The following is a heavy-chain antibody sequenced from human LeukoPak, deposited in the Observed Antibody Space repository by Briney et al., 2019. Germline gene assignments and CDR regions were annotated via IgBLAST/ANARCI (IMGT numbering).Heavy chain of an antibody. J-gene: IGHJ4*02. CDR3: ARGNYYDSSGYWTPFDY. D-gene: IGHD3-22*01. CDR1: GGSISSSSYY. V-gene: IGHV4-39*07. CDR2: IYYSGST. Sequence: SETLSLTCTVSGGSISSSSYYWGWIRQPPGKGLEWIGSIYYSGSTYYNPSLKSRVTISVDTSKNQFSLKLSSVTAADTAVYYCARGNYYDSSGYWTPFDYWGQGTLVTVSS.